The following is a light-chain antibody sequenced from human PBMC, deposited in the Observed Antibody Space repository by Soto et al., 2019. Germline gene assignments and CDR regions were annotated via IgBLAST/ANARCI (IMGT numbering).Light chain of an antibody. V-gene: IGKV1-9*01. CDR2: AAS. CDR3: QQLNSYLCT. CDR1: QGINNY. Sequence: IQLTQSPPSLSASVGDRVTITCRASQGINNYLAWYQQKPGKAPKLLIYAASTLYSGVPSRFSGSGSGTNFTLTIIILQPEDFATYYCQQLNSYLCTFGQGTKVDIK. J-gene: IGKJ1*01.